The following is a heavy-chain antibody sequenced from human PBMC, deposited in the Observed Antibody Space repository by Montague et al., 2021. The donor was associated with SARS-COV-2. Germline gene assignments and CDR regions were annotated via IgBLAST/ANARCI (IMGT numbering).Heavy chain of an antibody. CDR1: SASITSSSYY. V-gene: IGHV4-39*01. J-gene: IGHJ4*02. CDR3: ARHTSAWYDYFED. D-gene: IGHD6-19*01. Sequence: SETLSLTCTVSSASITSSSYYWGWIRQPPGKGPEWIGTIFYTGSTYCNPSLKSRVTMSVDTSRNQFSLKLSSVTAADMAIYYCARHTSAWYDYFEDWGQVTLVTVSA. CDR2: IFYTGST.